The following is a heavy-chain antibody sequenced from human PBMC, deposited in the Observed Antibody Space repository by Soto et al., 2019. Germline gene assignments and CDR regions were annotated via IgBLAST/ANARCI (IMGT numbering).Heavy chain of an antibody. J-gene: IGHJ4*02. Sequence: SVKVSCKASGGTFSSYAIGWVRQAPGQGLEWMGGIIPIFGTANYAQKFQGRVTITADESTSTAYMELSSLRSEDTAVYYCARRSWPNSGWYEICPFDYWGQGTLVTVSS. CDR1: GGTFSSYA. D-gene: IGHD6-19*01. CDR3: ARRSWPNSGWYEICPFDY. V-gene: IGHV1-69*13. CDR2: IIPIFGTA.